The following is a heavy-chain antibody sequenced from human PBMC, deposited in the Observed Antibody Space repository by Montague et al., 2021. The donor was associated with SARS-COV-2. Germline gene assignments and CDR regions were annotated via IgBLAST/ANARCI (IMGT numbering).Heavy chain of an antibody. V-gene: IGHV2-70*01. CDR2: IDWDEDQ. CDR1: GFSPNTSGMC. J-gene: IGHJ4*02. Sequence: PALVKPTQTLTLTCTFSGFSPNTSGMCVSWIRQPPGKALEWLALIDWDEDQYYSTSLKTRLTISKDTSKNQVVLTMTNMDPIDTATYYCARSYGDYRDSYFDYGGQGTLVTVSS. D-gene: IGHD4-17*01. CDR3: ARSYGDYRDSYFDY.